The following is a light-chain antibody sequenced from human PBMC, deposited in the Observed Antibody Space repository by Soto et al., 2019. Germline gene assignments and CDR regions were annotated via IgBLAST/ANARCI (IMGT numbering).Light chain of an antibody. CDR2: AAS. Sequence: DIQMTQSPSSVSASVGERVTITCRSSEDISTWLAWYQQKPGKAPKLLIYAASSLQSGVPSRFSGSGSGTGFTLTISSLQPEDFATYYCQHLNSYPITFGQGTRLEIK. CDR1: EDISTW. J-gene: IGKJ5*01. CDR3: QHLNSYPIT. V-gene: IGKV1-12*01.